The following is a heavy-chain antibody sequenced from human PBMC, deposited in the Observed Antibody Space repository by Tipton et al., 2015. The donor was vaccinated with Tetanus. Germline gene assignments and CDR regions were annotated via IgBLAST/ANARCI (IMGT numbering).Heavy chain of an antibody. J-gene: IGHJ5*01. CDR1: GGFSSGDYD. D-gene: IGHD3-22*01. CDR3: SRVYFYDGGGYYRAPWFDS. V-gene: IGHV4-31*03. CDR2: IIYSGGT. Sequence: TLSLTCTVSGGFSSGDYDWSWIRQHPGKGLEGSAYIIYSGGTYYNPSLQSRLTVSLDTSKNQFFLQLSSVTAAETSMFYCSRVYFYDGGGYYRAPWFDSWGQGTLVTVSS.